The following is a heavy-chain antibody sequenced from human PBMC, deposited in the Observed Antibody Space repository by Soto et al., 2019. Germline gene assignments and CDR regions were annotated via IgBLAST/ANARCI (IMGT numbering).Heavy chain of an antibody. CDR2: FYRGGST. CDR3: AGDLGWNDLLNTYYYGMDV. Sequence: EVQLVETGGGLIQPGGSLRLSCEVSGFSVSDSSMSWVRQAPGKGLEWVSVFYRGGSTDYADSVKGRGTVSRDTFKNTLFLQMDSLTVEDTAVYFWAGDLGWNDLLNTYYYGMDVWGQGATVTVS. J-gene: IGHJ6*02. D-gene: IGHD1-1*01. CDR1: GFSVSDSS. V-gene: IGHV3-53*02.